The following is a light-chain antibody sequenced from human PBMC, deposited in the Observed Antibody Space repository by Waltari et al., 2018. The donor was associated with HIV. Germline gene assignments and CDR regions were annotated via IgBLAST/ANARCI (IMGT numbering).Light chain of an antibody. CDR3: LLYLGAGHTWV. Sequence: QTVVTQEPSLTVSPGGTVTLTCASSTGTVTSDHYPNWLQQKPGQTPKILIYNTNNRHSWTPARFSGSLLGGKAALTLSGVQPEDEGDYYCLLYLGAGHTWVFGGGTKLAVL. CDR1: TGTVTSDHY. CDR2: NTN. J-gene: IGLJ3*02. V-gene: IGLV7-43*01.